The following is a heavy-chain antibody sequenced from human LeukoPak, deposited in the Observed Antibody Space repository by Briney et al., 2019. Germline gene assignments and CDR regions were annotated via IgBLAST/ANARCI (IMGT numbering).Heavy chain of an antibody. CDR1: GFTFSSYA. V-gene: IGHV3-23*01. J-gene: IGHJ4*02. Sequence: GGSLRLSCAASGFTFSSYAMSWVRQAPGKGLEWVSGISGSASITYYADSVKGRFSISRDNSVNTLYLEMNSLRADDTAVYYCAKKAVSGTYFYFDYWGQGTLVTVSS. D-gene: IGHD3-10*01. CDR3: AKKAVSGTYFYFDY. CDR2: ISGSASIT.